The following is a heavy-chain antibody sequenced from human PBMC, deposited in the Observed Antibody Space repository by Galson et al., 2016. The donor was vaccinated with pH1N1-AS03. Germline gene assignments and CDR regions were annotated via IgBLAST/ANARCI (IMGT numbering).Heavy chain of an antibody. J-gene: IGHJ6*02. Sequence: QSGAEVKKPGESLQISCKGSGYSFTNHWTAWVRQMPGKGLEWMGFIYPVDSDTRYSPSFQGQVTISADKSVTTAYQQWSSLKPSDTAIYYCARHREYQMLSSAMDVWGQGTTVAVSS. V-gene: IGHV5-51*01. CDR3: ARHREYQMLSSAMDV. CDR2: IYPVDSDT. D-gene: IGHD2-2*01. CDR1: GYSFTNHW.